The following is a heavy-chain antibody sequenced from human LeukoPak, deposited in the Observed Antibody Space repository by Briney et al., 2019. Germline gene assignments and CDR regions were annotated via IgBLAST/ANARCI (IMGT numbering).Heavy chain of an antibody. CDR2: ISSSSSTI. D-gene: IGHD4-11*01. V-gene: IGHV3-48*01. CDR1: GFTFSSYS. J-gene: IGHJ6*03. Sequence: GGSLRLSCAASGFTFSSYSMNWVRQAPGKGLEWVSYISSSSSTIYYADSVKGRFTISRDNAKNSLYLQMNSLRAEDTAVYYCARDRRGYSNYADYYYYMDVWGKGTTVTVSS. CDR3: ARDRRGYSNYADYYYYMDV.